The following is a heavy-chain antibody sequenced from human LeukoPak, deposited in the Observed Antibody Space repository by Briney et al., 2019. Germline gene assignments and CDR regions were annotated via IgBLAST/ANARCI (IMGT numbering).Heavy chain of an antibody. CDR3: ARGHSSTWWGVDY. CDR1: GYTFTGYY. V-gene: IGHV1-18*04. D-gene: IGHD6-13*01. J-gene: IGHJ4*02. Sequence: ASVKVSCKASGYTFTGYYMHWVRQAPGQGLEWMGWISAYNGNTNYAQKLQGRVTMTTDTSTSTAYMELRSLRSDDTAVYYCARGHSSTWWGVDYWGQGTLVTVSS. CDR2: ISAYNGNT.